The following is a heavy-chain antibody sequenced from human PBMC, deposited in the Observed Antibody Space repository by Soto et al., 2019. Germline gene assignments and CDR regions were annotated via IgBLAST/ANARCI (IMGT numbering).Heavy chain of an antibody. CDR1: GFSFTGYY. Sequence: VKVSCKASGFSFTGYYIHWLRQAPGQGLEWMGWINAHSGGTEYAQKFQRRVTLTRDTSIATAYLTLTSLTSDDTALYYCAKDLTRQLAYWLDPWGQGTQVTVSS. J-gene: IGHJ5*02. V-gene: IGHV1-2*02. D-gene: IGHD6-6*01. CDR2: INAHSGGT. CDR3: AKDLTRQLAYWLDP.